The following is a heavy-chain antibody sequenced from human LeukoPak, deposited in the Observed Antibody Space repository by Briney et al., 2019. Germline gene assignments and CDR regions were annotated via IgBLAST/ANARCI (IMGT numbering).Heavy chain of an antibody. CDR2: IIPIFGTA. CDR3: ATCGGTSCYGANWFDP. CDR1: GGTFRSYA. V-gene: IGHV1-69*05. J-gene: IGHJ5*02. D-gene: IGHD2-2*01. Sequence: GSSVKVSCKASGGTFRSYAISWVRQAPGQGLEWVGRIIPIFGTANYAQKFQGRVTITTDESTSTAYMELSSLRSEDTAVYYCATCGGTSCYGANWFDPWGQGTLVTVSS.